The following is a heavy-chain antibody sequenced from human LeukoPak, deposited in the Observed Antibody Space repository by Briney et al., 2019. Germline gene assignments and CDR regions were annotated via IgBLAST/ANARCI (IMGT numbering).Heavy chain of an antibody. Sequence: ASVKVSGEASGYTFTDHTIHWVRQAPGQGLEWMGWINPNIGTTNYAKRFQGRLTVTRDTSINTAFMELSSLNPDDTAVFYCARRYDSRGPVTFDFWGQGTLVTVSS. J-gene: IGHJ3*01. CDR2: INPNIGTT. CDR1: GYTFTDHT. CDR3: ARRYDSRGPVTFDF. D-gene: IGHD3-22*01. V-gene: IGHV1-2*02.